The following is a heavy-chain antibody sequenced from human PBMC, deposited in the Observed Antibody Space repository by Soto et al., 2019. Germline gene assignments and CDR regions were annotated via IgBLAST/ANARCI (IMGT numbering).Heavy chain of an antibody. CDR3: ARVGYSGYWFDP. D-gene: IGHD5-12*01. Sequence: ASVNVSCKASGYTFTSYYMHWVRQAPGQGLEWMGIINPSGGSTSYAQKFQGRVTMTRDTSTSTVYMELSSLRSEDTAVYYCARVGYSGYWFDPWGQGTLVTVSS. J-gene: IGHJ5*02. CDR1: GYTFTSYY. CDR2: INPSGGST. V-gene: IGHV1-46*01.